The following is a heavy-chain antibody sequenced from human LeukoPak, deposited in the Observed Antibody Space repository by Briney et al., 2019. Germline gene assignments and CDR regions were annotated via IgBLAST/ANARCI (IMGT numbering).Heavy chain of an antibody. CDR3: ARDSGSYCEGCNFDY. V-gene: IGHV1-18*01. J-gene: IGHJ4*02. Sequence: SVKVSCKASRYTFTSYGISWVRQAPGQGLEWMGWISAYNGNTNFAQKLQGRVTMTKDPSTRPAYMELRSLRSDDTAVYYCARDSGSYCEGCNFDYWGQGTLVTVSS. CDR2: ISAYNGNT. D-gene: IGHD1-26*01. CDR1: RYTFTSYG.